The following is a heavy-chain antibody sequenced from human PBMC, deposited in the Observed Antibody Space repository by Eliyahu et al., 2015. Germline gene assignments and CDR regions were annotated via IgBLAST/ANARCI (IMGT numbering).Heavy chain of an antibody. Sequence: EVQLLQSGGGLVQPGGSLRLSCAXXGXSFTDQAMGWVXQAPGKGFEWVSSISGRDEDTFYADFVKGRFTISRDKSKNTVYLQMNRLRVEDTAVYYCANDYYDGSGYYYDAFDVWGQGTMVTVFS. D-gene: IGHD3-22*01. CDR2: ISGRDEDT. CDR3: ANDYYDGSGYYYDAFDV. CDR1: GXSFTDQA. J-gene: IGHJ3*01. V-gene: IGHV3-23*01.